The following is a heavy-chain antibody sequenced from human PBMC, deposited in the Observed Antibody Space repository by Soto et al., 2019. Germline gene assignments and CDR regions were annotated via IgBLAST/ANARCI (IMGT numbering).Heavy chain of an antibody. J-gene: IGHJ4*02. CDR1: GFTFSSYG. Sequence: QVQLVESGGGVVQPGRSLRLSCAASGFTFSSYGMHWVRQAPGKGLEWVTVIWYDGSNKYYADSVKGRFTISRDNSKNTLYLQMNSLRAEDTAVYYCARGWRTGVVVFWGRGTLVTGSS. V-gene: IGHV3-33*01. CDR2: IWYDGSNK. CDR3: ARGWRTGVVVF. D-gene: IGHD7-27*01.